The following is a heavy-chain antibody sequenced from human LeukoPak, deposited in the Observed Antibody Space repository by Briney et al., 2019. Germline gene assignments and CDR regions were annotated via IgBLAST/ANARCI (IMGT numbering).Heavy chain of an antibody. D-gene: IGHD3-22*01. CDR2: IYHSRST. J-gene: IGHJ6*02. CDR1: GGSISSSNW. Sequence: SETLSLTCAVSGGSISSSNWWRWVRQPPGKGLEWIGEIYHSRSTNYNPSLKSRVTISVVKSKNQFSLKLSSVTAADTAVYYCARVTVDYYDSSGYRTPYGMDVWGQGTTVTVSS. V-gene: IGHV4-4*02. CDR3: ARVTVDYYDSSGYRTPYGMDV.